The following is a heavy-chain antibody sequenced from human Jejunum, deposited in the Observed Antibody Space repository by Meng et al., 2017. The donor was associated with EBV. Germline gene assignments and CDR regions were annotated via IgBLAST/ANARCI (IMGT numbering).Heavy chain of an antibody. CDR2: INHGDRT. J-gene: IGHJ5*02. Sequence: VRREAWGPGSVDLSVPLARLCCLVWGSFIGYYCTWVGQPPGKGLEWIGEINHGDRTNYNPSLKSRVTVSVDTSKNQFSLRLTSVTDADTAVYYCARVAYDEAFAGWFDPWGQGTLVTVSS. CDR3: ARVAYDEAFAGWFDP. V-gene: IGHV4-34*01. CDR1: WGSFIGYY. D-gene: IGHD5-12*01.